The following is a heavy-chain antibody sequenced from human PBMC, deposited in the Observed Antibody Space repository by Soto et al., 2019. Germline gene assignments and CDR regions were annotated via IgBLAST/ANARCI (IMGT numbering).Heavy chain of an antibody. CDR3: AKADGEQWLIPHLDN. Sequence: EVQLLESGGGVVQPGGSLRLSCVASGFNFKKFAMAWVRQAPEEGLEWVSGISCCGGSTSYADSVKGRFSTARDDSKNTLSLQMNGLRVEDTAQYFCAKADGEQWLIPHLDNWGQGTLVTVS. J-gene: IGHJ4*02. V-gene: IGHV3-23*01. CDR2: ISCCGGST. CDR1: GFNFKKFA. D-gene: IGHD6-19*01.